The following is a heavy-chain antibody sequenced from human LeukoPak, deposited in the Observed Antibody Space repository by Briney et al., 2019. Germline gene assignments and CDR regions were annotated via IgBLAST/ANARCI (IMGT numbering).Heavy chain of an antibody. CDR3: ARSLAARRGVDY. CDR1: GYTFTSYD. V-gene: IGHV1-8*03. J-gene: IGHJ4*02. CDR2: MNPNSGNT. D-gene: IGHD6-6*01. Sequence: ASVKVSCKASGYTFTSYDINWVRQATGQGLEWMGWMNPNSGNTGYAQKFQGRVTITRNTSISTAYMELSSLRSEDTAAYYCARSLAARRGVDYWGQGTLVTVSS.